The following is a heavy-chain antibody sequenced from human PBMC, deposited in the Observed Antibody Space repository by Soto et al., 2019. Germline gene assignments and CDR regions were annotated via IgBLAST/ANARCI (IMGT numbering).Heavy chain of an antibody. J-gene: IGHJ6*02. D-gene: IGHD2-2*01. V-gene: IGHV3-30*18. CDR1: GFTFSSYG. CDR2: ISYDGSNK. Sequence: GGSLRLSCAASGFTFSSYGMHWVRQAPGKGLEWVAVISYDGSNKYYADSVKGRFTISRDNSKNTLYLQMKSLRAEDTAVYYCAKVHCSSTSCYPNYYYYYGMDVWGQGTTVTVSS. CDR3: AKVHCSSTSCYPNYYYYYGMDV.